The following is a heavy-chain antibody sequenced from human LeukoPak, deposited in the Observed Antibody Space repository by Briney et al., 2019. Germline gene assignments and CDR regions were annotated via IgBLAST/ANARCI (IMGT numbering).Heavy chain of an antibody. D-gene: IGHD4-17*01. CDR2: ISSSSSYI. CDR1: GFTFSSYS. Sequence: PGGSLRLSCAASGFTFSSYSMNWVRQAPGKGLEWVSSISSSSSYIYYADSVKGRFTISRDNAKNSLYLQMNSLRAEDTAVYYCAREGYGVYYMDVWGKGTTVTVSS. J-gene: IGHJ6*03. CDR3: AREGYGVYYMDV. V-gene: IGHV3-21*01.